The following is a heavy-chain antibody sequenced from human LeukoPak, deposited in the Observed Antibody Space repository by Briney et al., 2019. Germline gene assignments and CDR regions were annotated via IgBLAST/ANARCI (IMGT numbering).Heavy chain of an antibody. V-gene: IGHV3-30*03. CDR3: ARDRRAVAFYSNWFDP. CDR2: ISYDGSNK. Sequence: QPGRSLRLSCAASGFTFSSYGMHWVRQAPGKGLEWMAIISYDGSNKYYADSVKGRFTISRDNSKNTLYLQMNSLRSEDTAVYYCARDRRAVAFYSNWFDPWGQGTLVTVSS. D-gene: IGHD6-19*01. J-gene: IGHJ5*02. CDR1: GFTFSSYG.